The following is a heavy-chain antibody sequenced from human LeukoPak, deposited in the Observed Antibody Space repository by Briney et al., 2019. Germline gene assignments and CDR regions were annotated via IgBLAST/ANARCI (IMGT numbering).Heavy chain of an antibody. J-gene: IGHJ4*02. CDR3: ARSTSQGFDY. V-gene: IGHV3-74*01. CDR1: GFTFNTYA. Sequence: GGSLRLSCATSGFTFNTYAMNWVRQAPGKGLVWVSLFKTDGSTTRYADSVKGRFTISRDNAKNTLYLQMNSLRAEDTAVYYCARSTSQGFDYWGQGTPVIVSS. CDR2: FKTDGSTT.